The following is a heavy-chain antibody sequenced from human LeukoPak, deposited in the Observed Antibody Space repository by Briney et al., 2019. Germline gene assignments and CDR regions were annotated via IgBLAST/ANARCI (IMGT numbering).Heavy chain of an antibody. CDR3: ARHWYYYDSSGYYSLSYYFDY. V-gene: IGHV4-59*08. Sequence: PSETLSLTCTVSGGSISSYYWSWIRQPPGKGLEWIGYIYYSGSTNYNPSLKSRVTISVDTSKNQFSLKLSSVTAADTAVYYCARHWYYYDSSGYYSLSYYFDYWGQGTLVTVSS. J-gene: IGHJ4*02. CDR1: GGSISSYY. CDR2: IYYSGST. D-gene: IGHD3-22*01.